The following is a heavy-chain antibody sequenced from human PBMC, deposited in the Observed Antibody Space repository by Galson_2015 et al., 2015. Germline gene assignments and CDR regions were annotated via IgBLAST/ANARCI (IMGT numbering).Heavy chain of an antibody. V-gene: IGHV1-18*01. CDR2: ISANNGHT. CDR3: ARGRWEVSRLGVNYYYYMDV. D-gene: IGHD1-26*01. J-gene: IGHJ6*03. CDR1: GYTFTSYG. Sequence: SVKVSCKASGYTFTSYGISWVRQAPGQGLEWMGWISANNGHTNYAQKLQGRVTMTTDTSTRTAYMELRSLRSDDTAVCYCARGRWEVSRLGVNYYYYMDVWGKGTTVTVSS.